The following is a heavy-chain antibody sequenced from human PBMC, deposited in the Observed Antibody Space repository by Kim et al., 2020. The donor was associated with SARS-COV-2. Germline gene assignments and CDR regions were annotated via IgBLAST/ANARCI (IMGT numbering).Heavy chain of an antibody. CDR3: AREAYYYDSSGYFDY. D-gene: IGHD3-22*01. J-gene: IGHJ4*02. CDR1: GYSFTSYW. V-gene: IGHV5-10-1*01. CDR2: IDPSDSYT. Sequence: GESLKISCKGSGYSFTSYWISWVRQMPGKGLEWMGRIDPSDSYTNYSPSFQGHVTISADKSISTAYLQWSSLKASDTAMYYCAREAYYYDSSGYFDYWGQGTLVTVSS.